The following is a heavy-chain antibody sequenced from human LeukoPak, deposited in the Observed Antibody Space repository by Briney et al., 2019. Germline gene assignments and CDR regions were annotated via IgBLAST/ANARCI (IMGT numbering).Heavy chain of an antibody. D-gene: IGHD3-9*01. CDR2: INPNSGGT. J-gene: IGHJ4*02. V-gene: IGHV1-2*06. CDR1: GYTFTGYY. Sequence: ASVKVSCKASGYTFTGYYMHWVRQAPGQGLEWMGLINPNSGGTNYAQKFQGRVTMTRDTSISTAYMELSRLRSDDTAVYYCAREFYDILTGYNSWDYWGQGTLVTVSS. CDR3: AREFYDILTGYNSWDY.